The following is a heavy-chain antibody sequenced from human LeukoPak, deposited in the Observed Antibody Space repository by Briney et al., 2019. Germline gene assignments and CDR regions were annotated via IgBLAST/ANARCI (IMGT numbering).Heavy chain of an antibody. Sequence: ASVKVSCKASGYTFTSYGISWVRQAPGQGLEWMGWISANNGNTNYAEKLQGRVTMTTDTSTRTVYMELRSLRSGDTAVYYCARGYYDGSGYHVYWGQGTLVTVSS. CDR1: GYTFTSYG. D-gene: IGHD3-22*01. J-gene: IGHJ4*02. CDR2: ISANNGNT. V-gene: IGHV1-18*01. CDR3: ARGYYDGSGYHVY.